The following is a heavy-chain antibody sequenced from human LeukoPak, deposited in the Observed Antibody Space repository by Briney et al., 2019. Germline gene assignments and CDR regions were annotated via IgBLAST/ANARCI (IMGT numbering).Heavy chain of an antibody. CDR1: GGSISSHY. CDR2: IYYSGST. Sequence: SETLPVTCTVSGGSISSHYWSWIRQPPGKGLEWIGYIYYSGSTNYNPSLKSRVTISVDTSKNQFSLKLSSVTAADTAVYYCARGRYCSSTSCYLDYWGQGTLVTVSS. J-gene: IGHJ4*02. D-gene: IGHD2-2*01. CDR3: ARGRYCSSTSCYLDY. V-gene: IGHV4-59*11.